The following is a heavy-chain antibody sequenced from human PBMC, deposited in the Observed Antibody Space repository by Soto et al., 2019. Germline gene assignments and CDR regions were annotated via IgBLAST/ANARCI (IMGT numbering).Heavy chain of an antibody. CDR1: GFTLSSYE. CDR3: ARVGGYCSSTSCYTVGIYYYYGMDV. Sequence: PGGSLRLSCAASGFTLSSYEMNWVRQAPGKGLEWVSYISSSGSTIYYADSVKGRFTISRDNAKNSLYLQMNSLRAEDTAVYYCARVGGYCSSTSCYTVGIYYYYGMDVWGQGTTVTVSS. D-gene: IGHD2-2*02. CDR2: ISSSGSTI. J-gene: IGHJ6*02. V-gene: IGHV3-48*03.